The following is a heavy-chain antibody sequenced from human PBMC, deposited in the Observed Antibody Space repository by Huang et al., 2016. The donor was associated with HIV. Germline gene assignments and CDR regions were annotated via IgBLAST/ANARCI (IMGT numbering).Heavy chain of an antibody. J-gene: IGHJ5*01. Sequence: QVELVQSGAEVKRPGASVRVSCKAAGYIFTKYGINWVRQAAGQGLEWMGWISDYKGNTNYAEKFQGRVTLTRDTSATTAYMELRDVTSADTAVYYCARDHWYPLQNWFDLWGQGTLVTVSS. V-gene: IGHV1-18*01. D-gene: IGHD1-1*01. CDR3: ARDHWYPLQNWFDL. CDR2: ISDYKGNT. CDR1: GYIFTKYG.